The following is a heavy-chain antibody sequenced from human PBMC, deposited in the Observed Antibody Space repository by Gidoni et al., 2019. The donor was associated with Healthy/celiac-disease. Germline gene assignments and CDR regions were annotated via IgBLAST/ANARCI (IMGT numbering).Heavy chain of an antibody. J-gene: IGHJ4*02. Sequence: QVQLQESGPGLVKPSQTLSLTCPVPGGSISSGGYYWSWIRQPPGKGLEWLGYIYYSGSTYYNPSLKSRVTISVDTSKNQFSLKLSSVTAADTAVYYCARGPLGYYFDYWGQGTLVTVSS. CDR3: ARGPLGYYFDY. CDR2: IYYSGST. D-gene: IGHD7-27*01. V-gene: IGHV4-31*03. CDR1: GGSISSGGYY.